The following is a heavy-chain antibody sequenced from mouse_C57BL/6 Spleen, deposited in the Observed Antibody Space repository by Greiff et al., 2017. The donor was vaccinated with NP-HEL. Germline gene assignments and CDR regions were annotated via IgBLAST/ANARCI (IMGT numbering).Heavy chain of an antibody. CDR3: ARRSDDYDEGAWFAY. Sequence: QVQLQQPGAELVKPGASVKLSCKASGYTFTSYWMHWVKQRPGRGLEWIGRIDPNSGGTKYNEKFKSKATLSVDKPSSTAYMQLSSLTSEDSAVYYCARRSDDYDEGAWFAYWGQGTLVTVSA. CDR1: GYTFTSYW. D-gene: IGHD2-4*01. CDR2: IDPNSGGT. J-gene: IGHJ3*01. V-gene: IGHV1-72*01.